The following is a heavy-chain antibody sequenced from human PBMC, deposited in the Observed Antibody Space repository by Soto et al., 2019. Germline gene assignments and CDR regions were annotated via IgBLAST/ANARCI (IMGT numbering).Heavy chain of an antibody. CDR1: GYTFTSYY. Sequence: AVKVSCKASGYTFTSYYMHWVRQAPGQGLEWMGIINPSGGSTSYAQKFQGRVTMTRDTSTSTVYMELSSLRSEDTAVYYCARDRRWLHPWFDPWGQGTLVTVSS. J-gene: IGHJ5*02. D-gene: IGHD5-12*01. V-gene: IGHV1-46*01. CDR2: INPSGGST. CDR3: ARDRRWLHPWFDP.